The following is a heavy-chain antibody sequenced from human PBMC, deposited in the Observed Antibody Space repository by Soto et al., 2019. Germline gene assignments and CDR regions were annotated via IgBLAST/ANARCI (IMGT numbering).Heavy chain of an antibody. Sequence: SETLSLTCAVYGGSFSGYYWSWIRQPPGKGLEWIGEINHSGSTNYNPSLKSRVTISVDTSKNQFSLKLSSVTAADTAVYYCARGLPYTRWLQLKAFDIWGQGTMVTVSS. D-gene: IGHD5-12*01. CDR2: INHSGST. J-gene: IGHJ3*02. CDR1: GGSFSGYY. CDR3: ARGLPYTRWLQLKAFDI. V-gene: IGHV4-34*01.